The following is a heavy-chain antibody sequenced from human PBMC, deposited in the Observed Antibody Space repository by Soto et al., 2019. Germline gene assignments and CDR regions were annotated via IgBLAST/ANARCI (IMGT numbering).Heavy chain of an antibody. D-gene: IGHD1-20*01. Sequence: SLPCTVSGRSISSGGYYWSWIRQHPGKGLEWIGYIYYSASTYYNPSLRGRVTISVDTSNNQFSLKLNSVTAADTAVDYCARDLTGYNWFDPWGQGTLVTVSS. J-gene: IGHJ5*02. CDR3: ARDLTGYNWFDP. V-gene: IGHV4-31*03. CDR1: GRSISSGGYY. CDR2: IYYSAST.